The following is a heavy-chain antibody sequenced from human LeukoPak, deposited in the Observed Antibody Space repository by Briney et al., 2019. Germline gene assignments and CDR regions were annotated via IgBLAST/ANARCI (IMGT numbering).Heavy chain of an antibody. J-gene: IGHJ3*02. V-gene: IGHV1-69*04. CDR1: GGTFSSYT. Sequence: SVKASCKASGGTFSSYTISWVRQAPGQGLEWMGRIIPILGIANYAQKFQGRVTITADKSTSTAYMELSSLRSEDTAVYYCAREKYYYDSSGYGDAFDIWGQGTMVTVSS. D-gene: IGHD3-22*01. CDR3: AREKYYYDSSGYGDAFDI. CDR2: IIPILGIA.